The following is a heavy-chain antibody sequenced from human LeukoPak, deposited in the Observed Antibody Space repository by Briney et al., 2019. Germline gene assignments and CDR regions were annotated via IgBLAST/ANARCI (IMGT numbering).Heavy chain of an antibody. V-gene: IGHV4-38-2*01. D-gene: IGHD6-13*01. CDR1: GYSISSGYH. CDR3: ALSPLGAAGTWSGLFDY. Sequence: SETLSLTCAVSGYSISSGYHWGWIRQPPGKGVEWIGSISPSGSTFYNPSLKSRVTISVDTSKNQFSLKLRSVTAADTAVYYCALSPLGAAGTWSGLFDYWGQGTLVTVSS. J-gene: IGHJ4*02. CDR2: ISPSGST.